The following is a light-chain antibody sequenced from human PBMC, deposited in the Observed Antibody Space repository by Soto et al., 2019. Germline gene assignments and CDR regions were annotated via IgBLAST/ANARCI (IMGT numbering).Light chain of an antibody. J-gene: IGLJ3*02. Sequence: QLVLTQPPSVSGTPGQRVTISCSGSSSTIGINRVKWYQQVPGTAPKVLIYNDHERPSGVPDRFSGSKSGTSASLAISGLQSDDEADYYCAAWDDNVWLFGGGTKLTVL. V-gene: IGLV1-44*01. CDR1: SSTIGINR. CDR2: NDH. CDR3: AAWDDNVWL.